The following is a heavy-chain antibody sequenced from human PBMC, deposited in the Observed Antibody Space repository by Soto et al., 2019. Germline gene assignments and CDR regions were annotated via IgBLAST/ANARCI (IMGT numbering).Heavy chain of an antibody. D-gene: IGHD3-9*01. CDR1: GGTFSSYA. CDR2: IIPRFESV. V-gene: IGHV1-69*01. J-gene: IGHJ6*02. Sequence: QVQLVQSGAEVKKPGSSVKVSCEASGGTFSSYAFSWVRQAPGQGPEWMGGIIPRFESVNYAQKFQGRVSTTADESTRTAYMGLGSLTSGDTAAYYWASGRGGLVPSRGYFYGMDVWGQGTTVTVSS. CDR3: ASGRGGLVPSRGYFYGMDV.